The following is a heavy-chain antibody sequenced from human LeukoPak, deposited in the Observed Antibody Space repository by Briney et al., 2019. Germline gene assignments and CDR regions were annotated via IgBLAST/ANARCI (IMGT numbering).Heavy chain of an antibody. V-gene: IGHV4-59*08. CDR2: IYYTGST. CDR3: ARYLAAGYFDL. D-gene: IGHD6-25*01. CDR1: GGSIASYY. J-gene: IGHJ2*01. Sequence: SETLSLTCTVSGGSIASYYWSWIRQPPGKGLEWIGYIYYTGSTNYNPSLKSRVTISVDTSKNQFSLKLSSVTAADTAVYYCARYLAAGYFDLWGRGTLVTVSS.